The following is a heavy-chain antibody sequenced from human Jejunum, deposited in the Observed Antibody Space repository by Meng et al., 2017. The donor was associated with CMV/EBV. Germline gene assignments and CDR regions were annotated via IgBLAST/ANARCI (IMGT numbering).Heavy chain of an antibody. CDR2: ISNDGSKT. Sequence: VEAGGGVVQPGRSLRLSCEASGFIFSYYAMHWVRQAPGKGLEWVAVISNDGSKTYFADSVKDRFTISRDNSKETLFLQMNSLRPEDTAVYYCARELASWCYFDSWGQGTLVTVSS. J-gene: IGHJ4*02. CDR3: ARELASWCYFDS. D-gene: IGHD2-8*01. CDR1: GFIFSYYA. V-gene: IGHV3-30-3*01.